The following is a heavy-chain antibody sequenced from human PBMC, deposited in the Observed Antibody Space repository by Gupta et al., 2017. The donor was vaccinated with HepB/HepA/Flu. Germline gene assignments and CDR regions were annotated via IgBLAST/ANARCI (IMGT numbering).Heavy chain of an antibody. D-gene: IGHD1-1*01. V-gene: IGHV3-7*01. CDR1: GLTFNIYW. CDR3: ARGQLTFDI. CDR2: IEQDGSKS. Sequence: EVQPVQSGGGLVLPWGSMSISCAASGLTFNIYWMPSVRQAPGKGLEVSANIEQDGSKSYDVASVTGRYTISRDNANNSLYLQMNSLSAEDTAMDYYARGQLTFDIWGQGTMVTVSS. J-gene: IGHJ3*02.